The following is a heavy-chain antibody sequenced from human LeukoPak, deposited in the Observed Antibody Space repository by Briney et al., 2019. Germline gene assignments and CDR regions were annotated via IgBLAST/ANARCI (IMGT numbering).Heavy chain of an antibody. D-gene: IGHD6-13*01. Sequence: GASVKVSCKASGYTFTSYYMHWVRQAPGQGLEWMGIINPSGGSTSYAQKFQGRVTMTRDKSTSTVYMELSSLRSEDTAVYYCARDAAKAAAIDYWGQGTLVTVSS. V-gene: IGHV1-46*01. CDR2: INPSGGST. CDR1: GYTFTSYY. CDR3: ARDAAKAAAIDY. J-gene: IGHJ4*02.